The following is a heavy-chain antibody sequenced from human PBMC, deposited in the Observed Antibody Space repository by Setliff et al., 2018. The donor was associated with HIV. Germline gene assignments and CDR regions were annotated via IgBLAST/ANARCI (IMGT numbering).Heavy chain of an antibody. CDR2: IKSKTDGGTT. CDR3: ATGNARPD. J-gene: IGHJ4*02. Sequence: GGSLRLSCAASGFTFSDYYMSWLRQTPGKGLEWVGRIKSKTDGGTTDYAAPVKGRFTISRDDSKNTLYLQMNSLKSDDTAVYYCATGNARPDWGQGTLVTVSS. CDR1: GFTFSDYY. V-gene: IGHV3-15*01.